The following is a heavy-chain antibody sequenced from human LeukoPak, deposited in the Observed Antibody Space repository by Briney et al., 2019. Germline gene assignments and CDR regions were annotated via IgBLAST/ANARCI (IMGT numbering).Heavy chain of an antibody. CDR1: GGTFSSYA. V-gene: IGHV1-69*13. CDR3: ARGPAGAAIDY. Sequence: GASVKVSCKASGGTFSSYAISWVRQAPGQGLEWMGGIIPIFGTANYAQKFQGRVTITADESTSTTYMELSSLRSEDTAVYYCARGPAGAAIDYWGQGTLVTVSS. D-gene: IGHD1-26*01. CDR2: IIPIFGTA. J-gene: IGHJ4*02.